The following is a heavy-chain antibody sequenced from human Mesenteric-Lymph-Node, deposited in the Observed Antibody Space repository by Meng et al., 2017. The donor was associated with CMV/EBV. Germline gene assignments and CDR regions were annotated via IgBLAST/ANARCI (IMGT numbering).Heavy chain of an antibody. CDR2: ISSSTSVI. V-gene: IGHV3-48*01. J-gene: IGHJ4*02. Sequence: GESLKISCAASGFTFSRYSMNWARQAPGKGLEWISFISSSTSVIYYADSVKGRFTISRDNSKNTLYLQMNSLRADDTAVYYCALLGDQDYWGQGTLVTVSS. D-gene: IGHD2-21*01. CDR3: ALLGDQDY. CDR1: GFTFSRYS.